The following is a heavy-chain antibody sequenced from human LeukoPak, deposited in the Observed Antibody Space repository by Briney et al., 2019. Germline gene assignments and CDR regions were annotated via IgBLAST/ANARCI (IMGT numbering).Heavy chain of an antibody. CDR2: ISAYNGNT. D-gene: IGHD2-15*01. V-gene: IGHV1-18*01. CDR3: ARDGYCSGGSCSFRWFDP. Sequence: ASVKVSCKASGYTFTSYGISWVRQAPGQGLGWMGWISAYNGNTNYAQKLQGRVTMTTDTSTSTAYMELRSLRSDDTAVYYCARDGYCSGGSCSFRWFDPWGQGTLVTVSS. J-gene: IGHJ5*02. CDR1: GYTFTSYG.